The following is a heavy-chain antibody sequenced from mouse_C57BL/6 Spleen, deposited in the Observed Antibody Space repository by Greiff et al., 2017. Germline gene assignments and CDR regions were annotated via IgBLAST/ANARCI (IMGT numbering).Heavy chain of an antibody. D-gene: IGHD4-1*01. Sequence: VQLQQPGAELVKPGASVKLSCKASGYTFTSYWMQWVKQRPGQGLEWIGEIDPSDSYTNYNQKFKGKATLTVDTSSSTAYMQLSSLTSEDSAVYYCARDTGTDYWGQGTTLTVSS. CDR2: IDPSDSYT. CDR3: ARDTGTDY. J-gene: IGHJ2*01. V-gene: IGHV1-50*01. CDR1: GYTFTSYW.